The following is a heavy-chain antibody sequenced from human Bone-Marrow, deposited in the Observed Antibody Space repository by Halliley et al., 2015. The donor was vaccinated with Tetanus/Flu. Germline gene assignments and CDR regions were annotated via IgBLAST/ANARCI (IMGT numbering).Heavy chain of an antibody. CDR1: GGSISPYY. CDR2: ISYNGDT. CDR3: AREYSSFDC. D-gene: IGHD6-13*01. J-gene: IGHJ4*02. Sequence: TLSLTCTVSGGSISPYYWHWIRHSPGKGLEWIGFISYNGDTRYNPSLRSRVTISADASMTQFSLRLSSVTTADTAMYYCAREYSSFDCWGQGTLVAVS. V-gene: IGHV4-59*01.